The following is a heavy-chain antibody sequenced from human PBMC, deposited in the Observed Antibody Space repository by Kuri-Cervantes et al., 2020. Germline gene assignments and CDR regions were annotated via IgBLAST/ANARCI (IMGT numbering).Heavy chain of an antibody. D-gene: IGHD6-13*01. CDR2: INHNGAT. Sequence: SETLSLTCAVSGESFSSYDWTWIRQLPGKGLEWIGDINHNGATNYNPSLKSRVTISLDTSKNQFSLKLSSVTAADTAVYYCARRLAAAGNWFDPWGQGTLVTVSS. CDR3: ARRLAAAGNWFDP. V-gene: IGHV4-34*01. CDR1: GESFSSYD. J-gene: IGHJ5*02.